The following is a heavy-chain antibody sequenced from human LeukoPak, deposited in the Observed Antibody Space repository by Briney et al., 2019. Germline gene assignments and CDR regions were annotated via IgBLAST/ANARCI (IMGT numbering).Heavy chain of an antibody. J-gene: IGHJ5*02. V-gene: IGHV4-59*01. Sequence: SETLSLTCTVSGGSISGYYWSWIRQPPGKGLEWIGYIYYSGSTNHNPSLKSRVTISVDTSKNQLSLKLSSVTAADTAVYYCARHYGPWGQGTLVTVSS. CDR3: ARHYGP. CDR2: IYYSGST. D-gene: IGHD3-16*01. CDR1: GGSISGYY.